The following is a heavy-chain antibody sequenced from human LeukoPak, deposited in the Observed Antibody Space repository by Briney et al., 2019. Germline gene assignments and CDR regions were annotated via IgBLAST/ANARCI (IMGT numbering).Heavy chain of an antibody. CDR1: GYSFTSHN. D-gene: IGHD3-9*01. J-gene: IGHJ6*04. CDR3: VRDGGLNHDILTGYSNYNHYWMDA. CDR2: MNPNNGNE. Sequence: ASVKVSCKASGYSFTSHNINWVRQATGQGLEWMGWMNPNNGNEGYAPQFQGRLTMTRNTSINTGFMELSSLRSEDTAVYYCVRDGGLNHDILTGYSNYNHYWMDAWGKGTTVTISS. V-gene: IGHV1-8*01.